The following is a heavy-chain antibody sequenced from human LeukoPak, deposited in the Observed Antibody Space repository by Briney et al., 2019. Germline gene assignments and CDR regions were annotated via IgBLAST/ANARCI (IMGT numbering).Heavy chain of an antibody. CDR3: ARGGGLSYYFDY. CDR2: IYFSGST. Sequence: SETLSLTCTVSGGSISSYYWSWIRQPPGKGLEWIGYIYFSGSTNYNPSLKSRVTISLDTSKKQFSLKLSSVTAADTAVYYCARGGGLSYYFDYWGQGILVTVSS. J-gene: IGHJ4*02. V-gene: IGHV4-59*01. CDR1: GGSISSYY. D-gene: IGHD2-15*01.